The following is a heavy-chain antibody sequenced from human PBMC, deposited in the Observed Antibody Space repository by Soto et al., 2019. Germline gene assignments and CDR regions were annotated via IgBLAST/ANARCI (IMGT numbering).Heavy chain of an antibody. D-gene: IGHD2-2*01. CDR1: GFTFINYA. J-gene: IGHJ2*01. CDR3: ARQVVGSTSCPDYWYFDL. V-gene: IGHV3-23*01. CDR2: ISGGGDAT. Sequence: EVQLLESGGDSVQPGGSVRLSCAGSGFTFINYAMNWVRQAPGKGLEWVSTISGGGDATFFADSVRGRFTFSRDNSKNTVTLQMNSLAVDDTAVYYCARQVVGSTSCPDYWYFDLWGRGTLVTVSS.